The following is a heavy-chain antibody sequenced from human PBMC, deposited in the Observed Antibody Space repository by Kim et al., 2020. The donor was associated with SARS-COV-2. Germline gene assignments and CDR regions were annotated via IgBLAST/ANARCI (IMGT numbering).Heavy chain of an antibody. CDR1: GFTFDDYA. Sequence: GGSLRLSCAASGFTFDDYAMHWVRQAPGKGLEWVSGISWNSGSIGYADSVKGRFTISRDNAKNSLYLQMNSLRAEDTALYYCATLGFIAAVSLGLNYGMDVWGQGTTVTVSS. D-gene: IGHD6-13*01. J-gene: IGHJ6*02. CDR3: ATLGFIAAVSLGLNYGMDV. V-gene: IGHV3-9*01. CDR2: ISWNSGSI.